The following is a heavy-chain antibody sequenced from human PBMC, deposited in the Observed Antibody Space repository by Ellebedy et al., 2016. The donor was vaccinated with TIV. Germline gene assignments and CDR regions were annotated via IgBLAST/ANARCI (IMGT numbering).Heavy chain of an antibody. D-gene: IGHD3-22*01. Sequence: AASVKVSCKASGYTFTSYGISWVRQAPGQGLEWMGWISAYNGNTNYAQKLQGRVTMTTDTSTSTAYIELRSLRSDDTAVYYCARDEPNYYDSSGYYDYWGQGTLVTVSS. J-gene: IGHJ4*02. V-gene: IGHV1-18*04. CDR2: ISAYNGNT. CDR3: ARDEPNYYDSSGYYDY. CDR1: GYTFTSYG.